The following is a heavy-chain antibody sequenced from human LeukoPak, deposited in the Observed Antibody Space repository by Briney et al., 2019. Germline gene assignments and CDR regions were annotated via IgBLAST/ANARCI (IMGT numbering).Heavy chain of an antibody. CDR1: GFAFSGSG. CDR3: TRPYSSGGKGPL. Sequence: GGSLRLSCAASGFAFSGSGLHWVRQASGKGLEWVGRIRSRASNYATAYAASVRGRFTVSRDDSKNTAYLQMNSLKSEDTAVYYCTRPYSSGGKGPLWGQGTLVTVSS. D-gene: IGHD6-19*01. J-gene: IGHJ4*02. CDR2: IRSRASNYAT. V-gene: IGHV3-73*01.